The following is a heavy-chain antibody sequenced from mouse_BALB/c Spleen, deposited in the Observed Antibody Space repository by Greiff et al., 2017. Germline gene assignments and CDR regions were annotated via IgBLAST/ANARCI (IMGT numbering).Heavy chain of an antibody. J-gene: IGHJ1*01. CDR3: TRGGGYFDV. CDR1: GYTFTSYW. V-gene: IGHV1S22*01. CDR2: IYPGSGST. Sequence: LQQPGSELVRPGASVKLSCKASGYTFTSYWMHWVKQRHGQGLEWIGNIYPGSGSTNYDEKFKSKGTLTVDTSSSTAYMHLSSLTSEDSAVYYCTRGGGYFDVWGAGTTVTVAS.